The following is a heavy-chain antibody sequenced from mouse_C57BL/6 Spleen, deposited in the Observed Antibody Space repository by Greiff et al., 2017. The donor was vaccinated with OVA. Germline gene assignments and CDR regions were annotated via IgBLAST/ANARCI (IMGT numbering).Heavy chain of an antibody. CDR2: IYPYNGVS. V-gene: IGHV1-31*01. CDR1: GYSFTGYY. CDR3: AREGDSSGTGYFDY. J-gene: IGHJ2*01. D-gene: IGHD3-2*02. Sequence: EVKVVESGPELVKPGASVKISCKASGYSFTGYYMHWVKQSHGNILDWIGYIYPYNGVSSYNQKFKGKATLTVDKSSSKAYMELRSLTSEDSAVYYCAREGDSSGTGYFDYWGQGTTLTVSS.